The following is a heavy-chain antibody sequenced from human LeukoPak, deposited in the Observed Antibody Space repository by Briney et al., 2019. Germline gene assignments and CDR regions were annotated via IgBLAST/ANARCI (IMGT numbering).Heavy chain of an antibody. CDR3: ARGRITIFGVLIPLDY. Sequence: KPSETLSLTCAVYGGSFSGYYWSWIRQPPGKGLEWIGEINHSGSTNYNPSLKSRVTISVDTSKNQFSLKLSSVTAADTAVYYCARGRITIFGVLIPLDYWGQGTLVTVSS. CDR1: GGSFSGYY. V-gene: IGHV4-34*01. D-gene: IGHD3-3*01. J-gene: IGHJ4*02. CDR2: INHSGST.